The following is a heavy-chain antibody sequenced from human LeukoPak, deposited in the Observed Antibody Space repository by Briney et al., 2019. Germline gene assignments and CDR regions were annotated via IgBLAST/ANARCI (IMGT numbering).Heavy chain of an antibody. CDR2: ISGSGGST. CDR3: AKVLVTIPYWDY. Sequence: GGSLRLSCAASGFTFSDYYMSWIRQAPGKGLEWVSAISGSGGSTYYADSVKGRFTISRDNSKNTLYLQMNSLRAEDTAVYYCAKVLVTIPYWDYWGQGTLVTVSS. D-gene: IGHD3/OR15-3a*01. V-gene: IGHV3-23*01. J-gene: IGHJ4*02. CDR1: GFTFSDYY.